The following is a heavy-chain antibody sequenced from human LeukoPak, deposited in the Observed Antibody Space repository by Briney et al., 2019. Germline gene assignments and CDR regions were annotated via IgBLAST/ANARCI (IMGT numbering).Heavy chain of an antibody. Sequence: ETLSLTCAVSGGPFRGFFWSWVRQAPGKGLEWVAGISDSGGSTIYADSVKGRFTISRDNSKNTLYLQMNSLRAEDTAVYYCFQGDYWGQGTLVTVSS. CDR1: GGPFRGFF. V-gene: IGHV3-23*01. CDR2: ISDSGGST. CDR3: FQGDY. J-gene: IGHJ4*02.